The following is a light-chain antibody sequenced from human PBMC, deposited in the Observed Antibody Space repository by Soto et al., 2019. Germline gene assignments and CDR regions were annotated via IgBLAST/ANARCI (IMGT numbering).Light chain of an antibody. V-gene: IGLV2-23*02. CDR2: EVS. J-gene: IGLJ2*01. CDR1: SSDVGSYNL. Sequence: QSALTQPGSVSGSPGQSITISRTGTSSDVGSYNLVSWYQQHPGKAPKLMIYEVSKRPSGVSNRFSGSKSGNTASLTISGLQAQDEADYYCCSYAGSSTLFGGGTKLTVL. CDR3: CSYAGSSTL.